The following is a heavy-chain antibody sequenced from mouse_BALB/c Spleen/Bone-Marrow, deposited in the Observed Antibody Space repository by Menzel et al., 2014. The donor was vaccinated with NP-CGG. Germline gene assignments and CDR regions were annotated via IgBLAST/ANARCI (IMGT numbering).Heavy chain of an antibody. CDR2: INPYNDGT. Sequence: EVKLMESGPELVKPGASVKMSCKASGYTFTSYVMHWVKQKPGQGLEWIGYINPYNDGTKYNEKFKGKATLTSDKSSSTAYMELSSLTSEDSAVYYCASPYYRYDGIAYWGRGTLVTVSA. V-gene: IGHV1-14*01. J-gene: IGHJ3*01. D-gene: IGHD2-14*01. CDR1: GYTFTSYV. CDR3: ASPYYRYDGIAY.